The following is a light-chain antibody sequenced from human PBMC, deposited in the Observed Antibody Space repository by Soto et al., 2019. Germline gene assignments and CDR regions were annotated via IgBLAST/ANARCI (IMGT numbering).Light chain of an antibody. CDR1: QSVSSRY. J-gene: IGKJ3*01. CDR2: GAS. CDR3: HLHGKSPRFT. V-gene: IGKV3-20*01. Sequence: EILLTQSPGTLSLSPGQRATLACRASQSVSSRYLAWYQQKPGQAPRLLIYGASNRATGIPDRFSGGGSGKDFSLPLSRLEPEDLAVYCCHLHGKSPRFTFGRGTKVDIK.